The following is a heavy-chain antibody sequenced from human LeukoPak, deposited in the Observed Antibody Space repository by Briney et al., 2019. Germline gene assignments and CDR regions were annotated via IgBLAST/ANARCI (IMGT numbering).Heavy chain of an antibody. CDR3: ASRADLGRYFDY. CDR1: GGSFSGYY. Sequence: SGTLSLTCAVYGGSFSGYYWSWIRQPPGKGLEWIGEINHSGSTNYNPSLKSRVTISVDTSKNQFSLKLSSVTAADTAVYYCASRADLGRYFDYWGQGTLVTVSS. J-gene: IGHJ4*02. D-gene: IGHD7-27*01. V-gene: IGHV4-34*01. CDR2: INHSGST.